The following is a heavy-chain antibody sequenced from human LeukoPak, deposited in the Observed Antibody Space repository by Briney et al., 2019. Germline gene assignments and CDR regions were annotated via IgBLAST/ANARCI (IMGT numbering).Heavy chain of an antibody. D-gene: IGHD5-24*01. J-gene: IGHJ6*03. CDR1: GFTFNSYG. V-gene: IGHV3-30*02. CDR3: AKDGGLHLYCYYNYMDI. Sequence: GGSLRLSCAAPGFTFNSYGMHWVRQAPGKGLEWVAFIRYDGSYEYYADSVKGRFTISRDNSKTTLYLQMNSLRSEDTAVYYCAKDGGLHLYCYYNYMDIWGKGTTVTVSS. CDR2: IRYDGSYE.